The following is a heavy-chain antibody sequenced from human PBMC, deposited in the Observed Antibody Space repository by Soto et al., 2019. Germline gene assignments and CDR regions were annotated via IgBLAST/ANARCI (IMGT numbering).Heavy chain of an antibody. CDR3: ARDKGISVVGFFRKDPYFRLDV. D-gene: IGHD6-19*01. J-gene: IGHJ6*02. CDR1: GASIDDRGHH. CDR2: VYHDETN. Sequence: QLKESGPGQVSPSETLSLTCSVSGASIDDRGHHWSWLRRSPGRGLEWLGSVYHDETNYYNPSLKSRVSVSVDTSKNQFSLKLASVTAADTAVYYCARDKGISVVGFFRKDPYFRLDVWGPVTTVTVSS. V-gene: IGHV4-39*02.